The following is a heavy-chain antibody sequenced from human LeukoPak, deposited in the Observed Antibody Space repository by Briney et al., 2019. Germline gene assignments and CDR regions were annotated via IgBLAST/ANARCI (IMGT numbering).Heavy chain of an antibody. CDR3: AILNDYDSGGPWD. J-gene: IGHJ4*02. CDR2: ISDSGGST. D-gene: IGHD3-22*01. Sequence: GGSLRLSCAASGFTFSSYAMNWVRQAPGKGLEWVSAISDSGGSTYYADSAKGRFTISRDNSKNTVYLQMNSLRAEDTAVYYCAILNDYDSGGPWDWGQGTLVTVSS. CDR1: GFTFSSYA. V-gene: IGHV3-23*01.